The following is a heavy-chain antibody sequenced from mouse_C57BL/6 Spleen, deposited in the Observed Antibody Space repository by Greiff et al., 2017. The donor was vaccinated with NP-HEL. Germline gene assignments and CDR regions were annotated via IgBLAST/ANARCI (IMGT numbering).Heavy chain of an antibody. J-gene: IGHJ2*01. CDR2: IYPGDGDT. D-gene: IGHD1-1*01. V-gene: IGHV1-80*01. Sequence: VQLQQSGAELVKPGASVKISCKASGYAFSSYWMNWVKQRPGKGLEWIGQIYPGDGDTNYNGKFKGKATLTADKSSSTAYMQLSSLTSEDSAVYFCARGLYYGSNDYWGQGTTLTVSS. CDR3: ARGLYYGSNDY. CDR1: GYAFSSYW.